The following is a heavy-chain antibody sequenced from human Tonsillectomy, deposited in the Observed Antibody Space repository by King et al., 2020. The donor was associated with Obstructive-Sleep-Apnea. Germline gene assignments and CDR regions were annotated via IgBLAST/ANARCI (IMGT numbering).Heavy chain of an antibody. V-gene: IGHV4-59*08. J-gene: IGHJ4*02. Sequence: QLQESGPGLVKPSETLSLTCTVSGGSISGYSWNWIRQPPGKGLEWIGYISYSGSTNYNPSLKRRVTISVDTSKNQFSLKLSSVTAADTAVYYCASLGYSGYDFDYWGQGTLVTVSS. D-gene: IGHD5-12*01. CDR2: ISYSGST. CDR3: ASLGYSGYDFDY. CDR1: GGSISGYS.